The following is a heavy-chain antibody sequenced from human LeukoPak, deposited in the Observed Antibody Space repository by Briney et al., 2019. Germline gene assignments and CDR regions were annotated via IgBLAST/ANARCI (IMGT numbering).Heavy chain of an antibody. V-gene: IGHV3-23*01. D-gene: IGHD3-3*01. Sequence: PGGFLRLSCEASGFTFNSYAMNWVRQAPGKGLEWLSMIKGRFTISRDNSKNTLYLQMSSLGAGDTAIYYCAKTIHSDFWRGYYSYFDYWGRGTLVTVSS. J-gene: IGHJ4*02. CDR3: AKTIHSDFWRGYYSYFDY. CDR1: GFTFNSYA. CDR2: I.